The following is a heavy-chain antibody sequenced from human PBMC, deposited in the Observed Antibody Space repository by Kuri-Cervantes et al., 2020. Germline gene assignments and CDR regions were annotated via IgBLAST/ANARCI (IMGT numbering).Heavy chain of an antibody. V-gene: IGHV4-38-2*01. CDR3: ARPNMAYFDY. Sequence: LSLTCAVSGYSISSGYYWGWIRQPPGKGLEWIGSIYHSGSTYYNSSLKRRVTISVDTSKNQFSVKLSSVTAADTAVYYCARPNMAYFDYWGQGTLVTDSS. CDR1: GYSISSGYY. CDR2: IYHSGST. J-gene: IGHJ4*02. D-gene: IGHD1/OR15-1a*01.